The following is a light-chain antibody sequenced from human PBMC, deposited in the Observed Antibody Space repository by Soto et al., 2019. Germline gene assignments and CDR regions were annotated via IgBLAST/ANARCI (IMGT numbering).Light chain of an antibody. CDR2: GAS. CDR1: QGIRRY. J-gene: IGKJ3*01. V-gene: IGKV1-9*01. Sequence: DIHLTQSPFFLSASVGDRVTITCRASQGIRRYLAWYQQRPGKAPELLIYGASTLRTGVASRFSGSGSGTEFTLTISSLQPEDVATYFCQQLNIFPPLFTFGPGTKVDIK. CDR3: QQLNIFPPLFT.